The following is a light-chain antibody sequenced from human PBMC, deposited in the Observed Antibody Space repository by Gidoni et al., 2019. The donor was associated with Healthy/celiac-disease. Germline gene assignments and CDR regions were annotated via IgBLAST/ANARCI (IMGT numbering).Light chain of an antibody. Sequence: AIQMTQSRSSLSASVGDRVTITCRASQGIRNDLGWYQQKPGKAPKLLIYAASSLQSGGPSRFSGSGSGTDFTLPIIRLQPEDFATYYCLQDYHFPWTFGQGTKVEIK. CDR2: AAS. CDR3: LQDYHFPWT. J-gene: IGKJ1*01. V-gene: IGKV1-6*01. CDR1: QGIRND.